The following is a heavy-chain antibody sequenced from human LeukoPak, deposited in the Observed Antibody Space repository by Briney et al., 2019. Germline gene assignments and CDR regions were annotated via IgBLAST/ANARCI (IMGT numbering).Heavy chain of an antibody. V-gene: IGHV3-11*04. Sequence: GGSLRLSCASSGFIFSDYYMSWIRQVPGKGLEWIAYISARGDVIYSVDSVKGRFTISRDNAKNSLYLEMNSLTAEDTAVYYCARRDPLSYQLGTLNFDHWGQGTLVTVSS. CDR2: ISARGDVI. CDR1: GFIFSDYY. CDR3: ARRDPLSYQLGTLNFDH. J-gene: IGHJ4*02. D-gene: IGHD1-26*01.